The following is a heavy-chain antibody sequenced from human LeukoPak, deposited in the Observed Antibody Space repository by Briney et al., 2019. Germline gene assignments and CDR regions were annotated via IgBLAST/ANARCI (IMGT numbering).Heavy chain of an antibody. V-gene: IGHV4-59*01. D-gene: IGHD1-26*01. CDR1: GGSISIYY. J-gene: IGHJ4*02. Sequence: PSQTLSPTCTLSGGSISIYYWGWIRQPPGKGREWIGYIYYSGSPNYNPPLQSRVPISVDTSKNQFSLKLSSVTAADTAVYYWARVGGELLHDYWGQGTLVTVSS. CDR3: ARVGGELLHDY. CDR2: IYYSGSP.